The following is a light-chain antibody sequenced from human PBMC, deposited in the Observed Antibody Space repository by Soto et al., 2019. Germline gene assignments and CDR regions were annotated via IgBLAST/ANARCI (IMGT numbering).Light chain of an antibody. V-gene: IGKV3-20*01. J-gene: IGKJ1*01. Sequence: VLTQSPGTLALFAGERATLSCRASQSVTNSYLAWFQQKPGQAPRPLIYGISNRASGIPDRFSGSGSGTDFTLPISRLEPEDFALYSCQQYGSSWTFGPGTKVDI. CDR3: QQYGSSWT. CDR2: GIS. CDR1: QSVTNSY.